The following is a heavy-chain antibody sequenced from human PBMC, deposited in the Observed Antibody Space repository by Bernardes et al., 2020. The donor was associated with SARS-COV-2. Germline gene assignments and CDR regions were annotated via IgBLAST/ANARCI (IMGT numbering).Heavy chain of an antibody. CDR3: ARDQVARSYYMDV. Sequence: GGSLRLSCAASGFTFSSYWMSWVRQAPGKGLEWVSVIYSGGSTYYADSVKGRFTISRDNSKNTLYLQMNSLRAEDTAVYYCARDQVARSYYMDVWGKGTTVTVSS. J-gene: IGHJ6*03. CDR1: GFTFSSYW. D-gene: IGHD5-12*01. V-gene: IGHV3-53*01. CDR2: IYSGGST.